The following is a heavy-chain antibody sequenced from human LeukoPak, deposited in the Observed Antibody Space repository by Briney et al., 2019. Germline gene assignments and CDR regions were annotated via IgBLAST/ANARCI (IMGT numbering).Heavy chain of an antibody. CDR3: ARLCGGDCYSDDY. Sequence: SVKDSCKASGGTFSSYAISWVRQAPGQGLEWMGRIIPILGIANYAQKFQGRATITADKSTSTAYMELSSLRSEDTAVYYCARLCGGDCYSDDYWGQGTLVTVSS. CDR2: IIPILGIA. J-gene: IGHJ4*02. D-gene: IGHD2-21*02. CDR1: GGTFSSYA. V-gene: IGHV1-69*04.